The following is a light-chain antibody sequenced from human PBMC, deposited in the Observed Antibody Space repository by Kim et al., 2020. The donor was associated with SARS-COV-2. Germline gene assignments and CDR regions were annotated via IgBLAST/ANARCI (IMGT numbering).Light chain of an antibody. CDR1: NIGSKS. J-gene: IGLJ2*01. CDR2: YDS. V-gene: IGLV3-21*04. Sequence: APGKAARITCGGNNIGSKSVQWYQKKPGQAPVLVIYYDSGRPSGIPERFSGSNSGNTATLTISRVEAGDEADYYCQVWDSSSDHVVFGGGTQLTVL. CDR3: QVWDSSSDHVV.